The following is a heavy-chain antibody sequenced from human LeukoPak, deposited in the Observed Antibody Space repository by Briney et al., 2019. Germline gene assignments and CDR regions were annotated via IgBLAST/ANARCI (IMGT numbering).Heavy chain of an antibody. V-gene: IGHV3-15*01. D-gene: IGHD2-8*01. Sequence: GGSLRLSCAASGIPFTNAWMSWVHQAPGKGLEWVGLIKSKTDGGTTDYAAPVKGRFTISRDDSKNTLYLQMSSLKTEDTAVYYCTIIGYCTNGVCPTHYCWGQGTLVTVSS. J-gene: IGHJ4*02. CDR2: IKSKTDGGTT. CDR3: TIIGYCTNGVCPTHYC. CDR1: GIPFTNAW.